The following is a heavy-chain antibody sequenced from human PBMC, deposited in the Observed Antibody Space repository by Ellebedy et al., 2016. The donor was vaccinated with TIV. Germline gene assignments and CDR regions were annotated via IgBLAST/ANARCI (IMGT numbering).Heavy chain of an antibody. CDR1: GYTFTSYG. CDR3: ARGEDIVVVPAKDGMDV. CDR2: ISAYNGNT. V-gene: IGHV1-18*04. J-gene: IGHJ6*02. Sequence: AASVKVSCKASGYTFTSYGISWVRQAPGQGLEWMGWISAYNGNTNYAQKLQGRVTMTTDTSTSTAYMELRSLRSDDTAVYYCARGEDIVVVPAKDGMDVWGQGTTVTVSS. D-gene: IGHD2-2*01.